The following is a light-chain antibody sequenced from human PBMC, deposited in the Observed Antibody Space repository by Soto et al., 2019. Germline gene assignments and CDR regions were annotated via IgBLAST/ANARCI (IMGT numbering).Light chain of an antibody. V-gene: IGKV3-20*01. J-gene: IGKJ3*01. CDR3: QQYTTSPFT. CDR1: QYINTR. Sequence: EIVLTQSPATLSSFPGDRVTLSCRASQYINTRLAWYQQKPGQAPRVLIYGASSRATGIPDRFSGSGSGADFTLTISRLEPEDFAVYYCQQYTTSPFTFGPGTKVDIK. CDR2: GAS.